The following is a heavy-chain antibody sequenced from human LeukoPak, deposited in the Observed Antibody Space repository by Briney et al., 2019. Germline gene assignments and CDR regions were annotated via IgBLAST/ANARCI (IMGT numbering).Heavy chain of an antibody. CDR1: GFTFDDYA. D-gene: IGHD2-21*02. V-gene: IGHV3-9*01. CDR2: ISWNSGSI. J-gene: IGHJ4*02. Sequence: GRSLRLSCAASGFTFDDYAMHWVRQAPGKGLEWVSGISWNSGSIGYADSVKGRFTISRDNAKNSLYLQMNSLRAEDTALYYCAKDIRNAVVTAVFDYWGQGTLVTVSS. CDR3: AKDIRNAVVTAVFDY.